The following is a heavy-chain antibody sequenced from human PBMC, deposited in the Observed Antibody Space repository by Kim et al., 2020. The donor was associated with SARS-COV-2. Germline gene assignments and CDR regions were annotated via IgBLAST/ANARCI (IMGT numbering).Heavy chain of an antibody. CDR2: IIPVFGTA. J-gene: IGHJ4*02. V-gene: IGHV1-69*13. CDR3: AVLEGDAY. Sequence: SVKVSCKSSGDSLNNYAISWVRQAPGQGLEWMGGIIPVFGTANYAQKFQGKVTITADESTGTAYMELSSLTSDDTAVYYCAVLEGDAYWGQGTLLIVSS. D-gene: IGHD2-21*02. CDR1: GDSLNNYA.